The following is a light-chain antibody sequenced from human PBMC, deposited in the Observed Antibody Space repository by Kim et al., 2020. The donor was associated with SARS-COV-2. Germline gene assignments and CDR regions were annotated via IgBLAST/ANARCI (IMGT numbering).Light chain of an antibody. Sequence: SYELTQPPSVSVSPGQTASITCSGDKLGDKYACWYQQKPGQSPVLVIYQDSKRPSGIPERFSGSNSGNTATLNISGTQAMDEADYYCQAWDSSNVVFGGGTQLTVL. J-gene: IGLJ2*01. CDR2: QDS. CDR1: KLGDKY. CDR3: QAWDSSNVV. V-gene: IGLV3-1*01.